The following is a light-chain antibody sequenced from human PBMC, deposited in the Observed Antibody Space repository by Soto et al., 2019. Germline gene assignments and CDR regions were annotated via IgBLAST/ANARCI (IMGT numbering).Light chain of an antibody. V-gene: IGLV2-14*03. CDR3: SSFTSNRIYV. Sequence: SAPSPPTSVPGSPGQSITISCTGNHNDIGTYDYVSWYQQHPGRAPRLLIHGVTTRPSGISDRFSAYKYGLTASLTISGLQPEDEADYYCSSFTSNRIYVFGPGTKVT. CDR2: GVT. CDR1: HNDIGTYDY. J-gene: IGLJ1*01.